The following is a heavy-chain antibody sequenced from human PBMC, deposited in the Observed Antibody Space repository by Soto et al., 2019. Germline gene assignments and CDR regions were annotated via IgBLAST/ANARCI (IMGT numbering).Heavy chain of an antibody. CDR2: IIPIFGTA. Sequence: QVQLVQSGAEVKKPGSSVKVSCKASGGTFSSYAISWVRQAPGQGLEWMGGIIPIFGTANYAQKFQGRVTITADGSTSTGYMGLSSLRSGDTAVYYCGGGGGIAVAEAGYYYGMDVWGQGTTVTVSS. J-gene: IGHJ6*02. D-gene: IGHD6-19*01. CDR3: GGGGGIAVAEAGYYYGMDV. V-gene: IGHV1-69*01. CDR1: GGTFSSYA.